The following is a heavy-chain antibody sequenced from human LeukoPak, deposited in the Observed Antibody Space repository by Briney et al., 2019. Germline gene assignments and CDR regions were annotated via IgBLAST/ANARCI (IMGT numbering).Heavy chain of an antibody. CDR2: INHSGST. V-gene: IGHV4-34*01. J-gene: IGHJ4*02. D-gene: IGHD6-13*01. CDR3: AIVAAAGTGGY. CDR1: GGSFSGYY. Sequence: KPSETLSLTCAVYGGSFSGYYWSWIRQPPGKGLEWIGEINHSGSTNYNPSLKSRVTISVDTSKNQFSLKLSSVTAAGTAVYYCAIVAAAGTGGYWGQGTLVTVSS.